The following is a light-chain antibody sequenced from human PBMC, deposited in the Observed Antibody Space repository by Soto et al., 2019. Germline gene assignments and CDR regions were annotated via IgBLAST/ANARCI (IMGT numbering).Light chain of an antibody. V-gene: IGLV2-14*01. CDR2: DVS. Sequence: QSALTQPASVSGSPGQSITISCTGTSSDVGDYNYVSWYQQHPGKAPKLMIYDVSNRPSGVSNRFSGSKSGNMASLTISGLQAEDEADYYCSSYTSSSTHYVFGTGTKVTVL. CDR3: SSYTSSSTHYV. CDR1: SSDVGDYNY. J-gene: IGLJ1*01.